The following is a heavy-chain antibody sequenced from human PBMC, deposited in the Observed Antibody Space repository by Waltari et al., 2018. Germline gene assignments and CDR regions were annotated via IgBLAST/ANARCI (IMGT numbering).Heavy chain of an antibody. D-gene: IGHD6-13*01. J-gene: IGHJ4*02. CDR1: GGTFSSYV. V-gene: IGHV1-69*05. CDR3: ARGSSWYRRLYFDY. Sequence: QVQLVQSGAEVKKPGSAVQVSCKASGGTFSSYVISWVRQAPGQGLEWMGGIIPIFGTANYAQKFQGRVTITTDESTSTAYMELSSLRSEDTAVYYCARGSSWYRRLYFDYWGQGTLVTVSS. CDR2: IIPIFGTA.